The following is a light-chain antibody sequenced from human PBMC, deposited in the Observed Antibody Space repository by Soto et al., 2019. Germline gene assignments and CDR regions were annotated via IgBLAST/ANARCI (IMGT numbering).Light chain of an antibody. CDR1: QSIRNW. V-gene: IGKV1-5*01. CDR3: QQYDSYSYA. CDR2: DAS. Sequence: DIQMTQSPSTLSAYVGERVTITCRASQSIRNWLAWYQQKPGQAPKLLIYDASTLESGVLSRFSGSGSGTEFTLTISSLQPDDFAIYSCQQYDSYSYAFGQGTKLEIK. J-gene: IGKJ2*01.